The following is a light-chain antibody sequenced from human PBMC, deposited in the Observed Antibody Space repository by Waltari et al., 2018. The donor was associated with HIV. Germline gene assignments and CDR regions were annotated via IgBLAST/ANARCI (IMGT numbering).Light chain of an antibody. CDR1: NSHIGGSDR. Sequence: QSALTQPPSVSGSPGQSVTISCAGTNSHIGGSDRVSWYQQPPGTAPTLLIYEVTNRPSGVPGRFSASKSGTTASLTISGLQAGDEGDYYCSSYSATNTVVFGGGTKLTVL. CDR3: SSYSATNTVV. CDR2: EVT. V-gene: IGLV2-18*02. J-gene: IGLJ2*01.